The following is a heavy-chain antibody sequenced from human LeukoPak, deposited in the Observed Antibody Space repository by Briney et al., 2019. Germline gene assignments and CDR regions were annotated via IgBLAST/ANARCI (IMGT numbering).Heavy chain of an antibody. CDR3: AKGLRQLLLYYFDY. CDR1: GFTFSSYG. J-gene: IGHJ4*02. CDR2: IRYDGSNK. V-gene: IGHV3-30*02. Sequence: GGSLRLSCAASGFTFSSYGMHWVRQAPGKGLEWVAFIRYDGSNKYYADSVKGRFTISRDNSKNTLYLQMNSLRAEDTAVYYCAKGLRQLLLYYFDYWGQGTLVTVSS. D-gene: IGHD2-2*01.